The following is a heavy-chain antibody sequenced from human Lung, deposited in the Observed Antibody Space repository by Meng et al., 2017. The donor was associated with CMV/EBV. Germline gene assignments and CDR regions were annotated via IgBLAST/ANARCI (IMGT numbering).Heavy chain of an antibody. CDR1: GYSFTSYW. J-gene: IGHJ6*02. V-gene: IGHV5-51*01. CDR3: ARSFYDFWSGYTDYYYGKDV. CDR2: IYPGDSDT. Sequence: GGSLRLSCKGSGYSFTSYWIGWVRQMPGKGLEWMGIIYPGDSDTRYSPSFQGQVTISADKSISTAYLQWSSLKASDTAMYYCARSFYDFWSGYTDYYYGKDVCDEATTTVSS. D-gene: IGHD3-3*01.